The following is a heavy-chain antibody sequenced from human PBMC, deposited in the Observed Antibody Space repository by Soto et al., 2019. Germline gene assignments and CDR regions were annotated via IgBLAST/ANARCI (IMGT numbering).Heavy chain of an antibody. J-gene: IGHJ4*02. CDR1: GFTFSSYA. CDR2: ISGSGGST. CDR3: AEDQGQWLVPPCDY. V-gene: IGHV3-23*01. Sequence: EVQLLESGGGLVQPGGSLRLSCAASGFTFSSYAMSWVRQAPGKGLEWVSAISGSGGSTYYADSVKGRFTISRDNSKNTLYLKMNSLRAEDTDVYYCAEDQGQWLVPPCDYWGQGTLVTDSS. D-gene: IGHD6-19*01.